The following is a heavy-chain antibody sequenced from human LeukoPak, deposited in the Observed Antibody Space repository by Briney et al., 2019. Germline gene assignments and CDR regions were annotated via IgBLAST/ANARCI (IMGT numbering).Heavy chain of an antibody. CDR3: ARLGGTYDAFDI. V-gene: IGHV4-39*01. D-gene: IGHD1-26*01. CDR2: IYYSGST. CDR1: GGSISSSSYY. Sequence: SETVSLTCTVSGGSISSSSYYWGWIRQPPGKGLEWIGSIYYSGSTSYNPSLMSRVTISVDTSKNQFSLKLSSVTAADTAVYYCARLGGTYDAFDIWGQGTMVTVSS. J-gene: IGHJ3*02.